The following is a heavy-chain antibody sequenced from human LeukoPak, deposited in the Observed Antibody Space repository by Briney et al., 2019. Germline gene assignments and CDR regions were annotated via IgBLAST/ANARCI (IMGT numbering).Heavy chain of an antibody. Sequence: SETLSLTCAVYDGSFSGYSWGWIRQPPGKGLEWIGEINQSGSTNCNPSLKSRVTISVDTSKNQFSLKLSSVTAADTAVYYCARETPYGSGSYPFDYWGQGILVTVSS. CDR2: INQSGST. D-gene: IGHD3-10*01. V-gene: IGHV4-34*01. CDR1: DGSFSGYS. J-gene: IGHJ4*02. CDR3: ARETPYGSGSYPFDY.